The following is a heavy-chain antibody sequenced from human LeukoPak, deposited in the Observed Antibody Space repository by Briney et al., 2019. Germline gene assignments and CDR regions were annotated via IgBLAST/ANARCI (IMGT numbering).Heavy chain of an antibody. J-gene: IGHJ4*02. CDR3: LRDLNWSLDQ. Sequence: GGSLRLSCAASGFTFSNYMMHWVRQAPGKGLVWVSRIESDGITITYADSVEGRFTISRDNAKNTLYLQMNSLRAEDTAVYYCLRDLNWSLDQWGQGTLVTVSS. CDR2: IESDGITI. D-gene: IGHD1-20*01. V-gene: IGHV3-74*01. CDR1: GFTFSNYM.